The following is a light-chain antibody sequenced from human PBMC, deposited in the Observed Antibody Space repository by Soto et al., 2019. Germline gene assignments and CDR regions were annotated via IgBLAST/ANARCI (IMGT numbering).Light chain of an antibody. V-gene: IGLV1-40*01. CDR3: QSYDSSLSGSWV. CDR1: SSNIGAGYD. Sequence: QSALTQPPSVSGAPGQRVTISCTGSSSNIGAGYDVHWYQQLPGTAPKLLIYGNSNRPSGVPDRFSGSKSGTSASLAIPGLQAEDEADYYCQSYDSSLSGSWVFGGGTMLTVL. CDR2: GNS. J-gene: IGLJ3*02.